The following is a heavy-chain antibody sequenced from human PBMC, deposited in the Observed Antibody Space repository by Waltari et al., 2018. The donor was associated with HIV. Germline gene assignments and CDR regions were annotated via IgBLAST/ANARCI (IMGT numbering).Heavy chain of an antibody. CDR1: GFLFTDFA. D-gene: IGHD3-16*01. V-gene: IGHV3-23*01. CDR2: RRGGGET. J-gene: IGHJ3*01. CDR3: VKDAGRGADDGDL. Sequence: HLLESWGRLVEPGRSLSLSCAASGFLFTDFARDWVRQAPGKGLEWVAARRGGGETFDAESGKGGYASSRDKCKNTRYRQRKSLRADDAGVDYWVKDAGRGADDGDLGGQGTMVTVSS.